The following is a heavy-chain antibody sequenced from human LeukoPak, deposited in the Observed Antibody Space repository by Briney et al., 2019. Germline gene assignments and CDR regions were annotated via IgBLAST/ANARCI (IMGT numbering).Heavy chain of an antibody. Sequence: ASVKVSCKASGYTFTDCCIHWVRQAPGQGLEWMGWISAYSGNTNYAQNLQGRVTMTTDTSTSTAYMELRSLRSDDTAVYYCARAPDDYDFWSGPFDYWGRGTLVTVSS. CDR3: ARAPDDYDFWSGPFDY. CDR2: ISAYSGNT. J-gene: IGHJ4*02. V-gene: IGHV1-18*04. CDR1: GYTFTDCC. D-gene: IGHD3-3*01.